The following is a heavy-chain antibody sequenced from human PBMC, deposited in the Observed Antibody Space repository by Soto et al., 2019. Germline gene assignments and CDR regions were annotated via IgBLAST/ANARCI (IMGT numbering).Heavy chain of an antibody. CDR3: ASFDRGYSKGGAYYFDY. CDR1: CGSISSGGYY. J-gene: IGHJ4*02. Sequence: LSLTCTVSCGSISSGGYYWSWIRQHPGKGLEWIGYIYYSGSTYYNPSLKSRVTISVDTSKNQFSLKLSSVTAADTAVYYCASFDRGYSKGGAYYFDYWGQGTLVTVSS. D-gene: IGHD5-18*01. CDR2: IYYSGST. V-gene: IGHV4-31*03.